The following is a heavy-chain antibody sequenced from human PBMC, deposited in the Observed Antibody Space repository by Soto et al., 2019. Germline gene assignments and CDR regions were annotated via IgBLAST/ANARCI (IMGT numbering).Heavy chain of an antibody. Sequence: EVQVLESGGGLVQPGGSLRLSCAASGFTFNIYAMSWVRQATGKGLEWVSAISPSGYDTYYADSVKGRFTISRDNSKNTVYLQMNSLRAGDTADVYCAGDSWGQFGPWGQGTLVTVSS. J-gene: IGHJ5*02. CDR3: AGDSWGQFGP. V-gene: IGHV3-23*01. CDR1: GFTFNIYA. D-gene: IGHD7-27*01. CDR2: ISPSGYDT.